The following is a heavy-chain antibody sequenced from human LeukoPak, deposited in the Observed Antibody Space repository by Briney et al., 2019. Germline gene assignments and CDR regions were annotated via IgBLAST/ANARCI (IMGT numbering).Heavy chain of an antibody. CDR3: ARGYDSSGYFSD. CDR1: GYTFSSNA. Sequence: ASVKVSCKASGYTFSSNAINWVRQAPGQGLEWMGWINTNTGNPTYAQGFTGRFVLSLDTSVSTAYLQISSLKAEDTAEYFCARGYDSSGYFSDWGQGTLVTVSS. D-gene: IGHD3-22*01. CDR2: INTNTGNP. V-gene: IGHV7-4-1*02. J-gene: IGHJ4*02.